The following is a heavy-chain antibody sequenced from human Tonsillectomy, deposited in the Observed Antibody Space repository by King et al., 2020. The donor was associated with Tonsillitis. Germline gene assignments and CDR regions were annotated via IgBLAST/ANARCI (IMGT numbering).Heavy chain of an antibody. J-gene: IGHJ2*01. CDR1: GASISSGPYY. Sequence: QLQESGPGLVKPSETLSLTCTVSGASISSGPYYWAWIRQSPGKGVEWIGSVHHSGDTYSNPSLKSRATISVDTSKNHFSLKLSSVTAADTAVYYCARHCSGGXXYSXFELWGRGTLVXVXS. CDR3: ARHCSGGXXYSXFEL. V-gene: IGHV4-39*01. D-gene: IGHD2-15*01. CDR2: VHHSGDT.